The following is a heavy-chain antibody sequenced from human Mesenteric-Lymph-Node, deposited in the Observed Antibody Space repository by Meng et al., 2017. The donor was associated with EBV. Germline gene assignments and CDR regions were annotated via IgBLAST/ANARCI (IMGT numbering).Heavy chain of an antibody. D-gene: IGHD3-10*01. CDR3: ARGASFVDY. V-gene: IGHV3-21*01. J-gene: IGHJ4*02. Sequence: EVQLVDSGGGLVKHGGSLRLSCAASGFTFSSYDMNWLRQAPGKGLEWVSSVRSSNTYIYYADSVKGRFTISRDNAKNSVYLQMNSLRDEDTAVYYCARGASFVDYWGQGTLFTVSS. CDR2: VRSSNTYI. CDR1: GFTFSSYD.